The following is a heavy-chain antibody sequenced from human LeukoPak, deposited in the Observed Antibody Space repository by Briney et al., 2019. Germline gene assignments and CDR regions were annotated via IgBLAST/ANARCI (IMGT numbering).Heavy chain of an antibody. CDR2: IKRKTDGGTA. J-gene: IGHJ4*02. Sequence: GESLRLSCAASGFTFSYAWMSWVRQPPGKGPEWVGRIKRKTDGGTADYAAPVKGRFTISRDESENTLYLQMNSLKTEDTAAYYCTTDHHCSGGSCYPLWGQGTLVTVSS. CDR1: GFTFSYAW. V-gene: IGHV3-15*01. D-gene: IGHD2-15*01. CDR3: TTDHHCSGGSCYPL.